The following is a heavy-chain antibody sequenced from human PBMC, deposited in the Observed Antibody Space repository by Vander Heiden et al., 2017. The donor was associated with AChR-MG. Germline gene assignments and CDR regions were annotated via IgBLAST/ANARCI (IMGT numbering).Heavy chain of an antibody. CDR3: ARDLYSSSWYPDYYYYGMDV. J-gene: IGHJ6*02. CDR1: GFTFRSYA. CDR2: ISYDGSNN. V-gene: IGHV3-30-3*01. D-gene: IGHD6-13*01. Sequence: QVQLVESGGGVVQPGRSLRLSCAASGFTFRSYAMHVVRQAPGKGLEWVAVISYDGSNNYYADSVKGRFTISRDNSKNTLYLQMNSLRAEDTAVYYCARDLYSSSWYPDYYYYGMDVWGQGTTVTVSS.